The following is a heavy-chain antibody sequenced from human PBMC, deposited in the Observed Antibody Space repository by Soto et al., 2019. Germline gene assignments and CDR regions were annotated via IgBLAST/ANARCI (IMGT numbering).Heavy chain of an antibody. CDR2: IKSKTDGGTT. Sequence: LRLSCAASGFTFSNAWMIWVRHAPGKGLEWVGRIKSKTDGGTTDYAAHVKGRFTISRDDSKNTLYLQMNSLKTEDTAVYYCTTDTMIVVVPGDYWGQGTLVTVSS. D-gene: IGHD3-22*01. CDR3: TTDTMIVVVPGDY. CDR1: GFTFSNAW. V-gene: IGHV3-15*01. J-gene: IGHJ4*02.